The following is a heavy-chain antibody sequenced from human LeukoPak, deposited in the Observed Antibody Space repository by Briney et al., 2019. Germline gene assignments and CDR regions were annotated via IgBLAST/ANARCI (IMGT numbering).Heavy chain of an antibody. CDR1: GASISSFY. V-gene: IGHV4-59*01. Sequence: PPETLSLTCTVSGASISSFYWSWIRQPPGKGLEFIGYVYYTGSTNYTPSLESRVTISLDTSKNEFSLKMSSVTAADTAVYYCARVPVYYGMDVWGQGTTVTVSS. J-gene: IGHJ6*02. CDR2: VYYTGST. CDR3: ARVPVYYGMDV.